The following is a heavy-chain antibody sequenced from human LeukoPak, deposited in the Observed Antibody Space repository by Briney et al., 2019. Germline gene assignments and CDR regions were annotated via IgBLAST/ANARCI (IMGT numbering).Heavy chain of an antibody. Sequence: PSQTLSLTCTVSGGSISSGSYYWSWIRQPAGKGLEWIGRIYTSGSTNYSPSLKSRVTISADTSKNQFSLRLTSVTAADTAVYYCARRLHMVRGAFDPWGQGTLVTVSS. CDR1: GGSISSGSYY. J-gene: IGHJ5*02. D-gene: IGHD3-10*01. CDR2: IYTSGST. V-gene: IGHV4-61*02. CDR3: ARRLHMVRGAFDP.